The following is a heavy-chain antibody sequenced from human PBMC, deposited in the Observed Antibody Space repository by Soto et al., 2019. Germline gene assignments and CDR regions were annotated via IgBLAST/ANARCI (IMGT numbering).Heavy chain of an antibody. CDR3: AREGGVGATTGWD. J-gene: IGHJ4*02. Sequence: QVQLVQSGAEVKKPGSSVKVSCKASGGTFSSYAISWVRQAPGQGLGWMGGIIPIFGTANYAQKFQGRVTITADISTSTAYRGLGSRRSGDTAVYYCAREGGVGATTGWDWGQGTLVTVSS. CDR2: IIPIFGTA. D-gene: IGHD1-26*01. V-gene: IGHV1-69*06. CDR1: GGTFSSYA.